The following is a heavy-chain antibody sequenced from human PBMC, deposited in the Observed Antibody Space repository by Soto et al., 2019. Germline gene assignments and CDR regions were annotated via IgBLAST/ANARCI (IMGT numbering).Heavy chain of an antibody. Sequence: QVQLVQSGSEVKKPGSSVKVSCKASGGTFTSSAMSWVRQAPGQGLEWMGGTIPVLGTTTYSETCQVRLTFAAHETRTAYMELSGPTSADTAVYYCAREDWGSGPPGADYYGLDVWGQGTTVIVSS. D-gene: IGHD3-10*01. J-gene: IGHJ6*02. CDR2: TIPVLGTT. CDR1: GGTFTSSA. CDR3: AREDWGSGPPGADYYGLDV. V-gene: IGHV1-69*01.